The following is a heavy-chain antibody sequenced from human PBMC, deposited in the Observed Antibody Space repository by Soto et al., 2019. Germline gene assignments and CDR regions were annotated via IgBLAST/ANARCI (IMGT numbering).Heavy chain of an antibody. CDR2: INAGNGNT. CDR1: GYTFTSYA. J-gene: IGHJ4*02. Sequence: QVQLVQSGAEVKKPGASVKVSCKASGYTFTSYAMHWVRQAPGQRLEWMGWINAGNGNTKYSQKFQGRVTITRDTSASTAYMELSSLSSEDTGVYYCARGDSRSWYSLDYWGQGALVTVSS. V-gene: IGHV1-3*01. D-gene: IGHD6-13*01. CDR3: ARGDSRSWYSLDY.